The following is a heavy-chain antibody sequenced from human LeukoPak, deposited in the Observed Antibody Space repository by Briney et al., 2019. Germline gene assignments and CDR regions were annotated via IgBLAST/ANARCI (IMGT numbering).Heavy chain of an antibody. J-gene: IGHJ6*02. Sequence: PGGSLRLSCAASGFTFSSYGMHWVRQAPGKGLEWVSGISWNSGSIGYADSVKGRFTISRDNAKNSLYLQMNSLRAEDTALYYCAKDSGYGYGTTFYYYYGMDVWGQGTTVTVSS. CDR2: ISWNSGSI. V-gene: IGHV3-9*01. D-gene: IGHD5-18*01. CDR3: AKDSGYGYGTTFYYYYGMDV. CDR1: GFTFSSYG.